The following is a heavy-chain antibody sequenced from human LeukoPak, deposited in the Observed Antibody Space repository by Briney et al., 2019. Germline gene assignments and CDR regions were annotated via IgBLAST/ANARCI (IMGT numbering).Heavy chain of an antibody. J-gene: IGHJ3*02. CDR1: GYTFTSYG. CDR3: ARGFRRFLEWLSPVGKDAFDI. Sequence: GASVKVSCKASGYTFTSYGISWVRQAPGQGLEWMGWISAYNGNTNYAQKLQGRVTMTTDASTSTAYMELRSLRSDDTAVYYCARGFRRFLEWLSPVGKDAFDIWGQGTMVTVSS. CDR2: ISAYNGNT. V-gene: IGHV1-18*01. D-gene: IGHD3-3*01.